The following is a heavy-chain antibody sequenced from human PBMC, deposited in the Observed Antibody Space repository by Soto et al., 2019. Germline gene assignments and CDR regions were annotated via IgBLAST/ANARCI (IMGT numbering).Heavy chain of an antibody. CDR3: AREDTWVDENPGEAFDI. Sequence: GXSVKVSCKASGYPFTSYGITWVRQAPGQGLEWMGWISAYNGEAAYAQNFQGRVTMTTDTSTSTAYMELRSLRYGDTAVYFCAREDTWVDENPGEAFDIWGQGTQVTVPS. CDR1: GYPFTSYG. J-gene: IGHJ3*02. CDR2: ISAYNGEA. D-gene: IGHD5-12*01. V-gene: IGHV1-18*01.